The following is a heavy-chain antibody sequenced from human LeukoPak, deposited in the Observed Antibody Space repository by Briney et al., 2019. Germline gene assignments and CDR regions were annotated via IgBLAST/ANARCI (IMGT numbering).Heavy chain of an antibody. D-gene: IGHD6-6*01. V-gene: IGHV4-39*01. J-gene: IGHJ4*02. Sequence: SETLSLTCTVSGGSISSSTYYWGWIRQPPGKGLEWIGSIFDSGYTYYNASLKSRVTMSIDTSKNQLSLKLTSVTAADTAVYYCARPRESQRSSSPFDYWGQGMLVTVSS. CDR3: ARPRESQRSSSPFDY. CDR1: GGSISSSTYY. CDR2: IFDSGYT.